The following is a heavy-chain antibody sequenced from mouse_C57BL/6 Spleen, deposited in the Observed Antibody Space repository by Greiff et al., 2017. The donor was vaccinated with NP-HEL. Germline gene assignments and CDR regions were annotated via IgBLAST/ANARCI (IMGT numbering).Heavy chain of an antibody. Sequence: EVMLVESGGGLVQPGGSMKLSCVASGFTFSNYWMNWVRQSPEKGLEWVAQIRLKSDNYATHYAESVKGRFTISRDDSKSSVYLQMNNLRAEDTGSYYCPREGNKGHFDYWGQVTTLTVSS. CDR3: PREGNKGHFDY. J-gene: IGHJ2*01. V-gene: IGHV6-3*01. CDR2: IRLKSDNYAT. D-gene: IGHD2-1*01. CDR1: GFTFSNYW.